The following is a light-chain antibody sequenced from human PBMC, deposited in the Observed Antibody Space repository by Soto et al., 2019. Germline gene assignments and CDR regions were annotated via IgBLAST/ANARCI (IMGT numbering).Light chain of an antibody. Sequence: QSVLTQPASVSGSPGQSITISCTGTSSDVGSYNLVSWYQQHPGKAPKLMIYEGSKRPSGVSNRFSGSNSGNTASLTIAGLEADDEADYYCCSYAGSSTLYVFGTGTKLTVL. CDR3: CSYAGSSTLYV. V-gene: IGLV2-23*01. CDR2: EGS. CDR1: SSDVGSYNL. J-gene: IGLJ1*01.